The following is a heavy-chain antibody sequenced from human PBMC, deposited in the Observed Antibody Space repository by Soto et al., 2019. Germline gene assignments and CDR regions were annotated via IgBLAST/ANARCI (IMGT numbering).Heavy chain of an antibody. CDR3: ARHVGIVATYYYYMDV. D-gene: IGHD5-12*01. V-gene: IGHV4-39*01. CDR1: GGSISSSGCY. Sequence: PSETLSLTCTVSGGSISSSGCYWGWIRQPPGKGLEWIGSIYYSGSTYYNPSLKSRVTVSVDTSKNQFSLKLSSVTAADTAVYYCARHVGIVATYYYYMDVWGKGTTVTVSS. CDR2: IYYSGST. J-gene: IGHJ6*03.